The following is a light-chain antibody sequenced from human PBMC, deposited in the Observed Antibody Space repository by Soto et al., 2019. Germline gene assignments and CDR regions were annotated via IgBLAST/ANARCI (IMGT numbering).Light chain of an antibody. V-gene: IGKV1-5*03. Sequence: DIQMTQSPSTLSASVGDRVTITCRASQSISSWLAWYQQKPGKAPKLLIYKASSLESGVPSRFRGSASGTEFTLTINSLQPDDFAAYYCQQYNTYPYTFGQGTKLEIK. CDR2: KAS. CDR3: QQYNTYPYT. CDR1: QSISSW. J-gene: IGKJ2*01.